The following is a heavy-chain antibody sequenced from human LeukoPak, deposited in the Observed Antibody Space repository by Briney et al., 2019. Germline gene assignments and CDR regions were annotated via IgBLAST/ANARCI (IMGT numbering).Heavy chain of an antibody. J-gene: IGHJ4*02. V-gene: IGHV3-23*01. CDR2: MSGIGGST. CDR3: AKDIPEKPEEMATIFDY. Sequence: AGGSLRLSCAASGFTFSSYAMSWVRQAPGKGLECVSAMSGIGGSTYYADSVKGRFTISRDNCKNTLYLQMNSLRAEDTAVYYCAKDIPEKPEEMATIFDYWGQGTLVTVSS. CDR1: GFTFSSYA. D-gene: IGHD5-24*01.